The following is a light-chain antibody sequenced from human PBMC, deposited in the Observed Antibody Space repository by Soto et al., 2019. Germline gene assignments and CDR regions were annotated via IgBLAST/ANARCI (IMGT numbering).Light chain of an antibody. J-gene: IGLJ1*01. V-gene: IGLV2-8*01. CDR2: EVS. CDR1: SSDVGSYNL. CDR3: TSYAGTYSFFYV. Sequence: QSALTQPASASGSPGQSITISCTLTSSDVGSYNLVSWYQHHPGKAPKLMIYEVSKRPSGVPDRFSGSKSGNTASLTVSGLQAEDEADYYCTSYAGTYSFFYVFGTGTKVTVL.